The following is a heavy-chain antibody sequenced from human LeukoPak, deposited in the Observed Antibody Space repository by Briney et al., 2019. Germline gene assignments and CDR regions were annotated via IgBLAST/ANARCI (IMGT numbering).Heavy chain of an antibody. Sequence: PGGCLRLSCAASGFTFSDNYMSGVRQAPGKGLEWVSYISSSGNTTYNADSVKGRFSITRDNAKNSLYLQVNSLRAEDTAVYYCAREKQSGGTPFDYWGQGSLVTVSS. J-gene: IGHJ4*02. D-gene: IGHD1-26*01. V-gene: IGHV3-11*04. CDR2: ISSSGNTT. CDR1: GFTFSDNY. CDR3: AREKQSGGTPFDY.